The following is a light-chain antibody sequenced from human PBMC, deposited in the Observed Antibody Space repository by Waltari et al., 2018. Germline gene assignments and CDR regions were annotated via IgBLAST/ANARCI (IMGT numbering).Light chain of an antibody. CDR2: GAS. Sequence: DFQITQSPSSLSASVGDRITITCRASQGVDIYLAWYQHKAGKAPELLVYGASTVPSGLPSRFSGSGSGTTFTLTINSLQPEDVATYYCQNYNSDPWTFGQGTRVDIK. V-gene: IGKV1-27*01. CDR3: QNYNSDPWT. CDR1: QGVDIY. J-gene: IGKJ1*01.